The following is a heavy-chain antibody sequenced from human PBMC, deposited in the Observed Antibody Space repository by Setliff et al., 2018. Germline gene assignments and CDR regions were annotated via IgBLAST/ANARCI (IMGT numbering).Heavy chain of an antibody. CDR3: ARGWHYGSGSYYKGNY. V-gene: IGHV1-8*02. D-gene: IGHD3-10*01. J-gene: IGHJ4*02. CDR1: GYTFTSYY. CDR2: MNPNSGNT. Sequence: GASVKVSCKASGYTFTSYYMHWVRQAPGQGLEWMGWMNPNSGNTGYAQKFQGRVTMTRNTSISTAYMELSSLRSEDTAVYYCARGWHYGSGSYYKGNYWGQGTLVTVSS.